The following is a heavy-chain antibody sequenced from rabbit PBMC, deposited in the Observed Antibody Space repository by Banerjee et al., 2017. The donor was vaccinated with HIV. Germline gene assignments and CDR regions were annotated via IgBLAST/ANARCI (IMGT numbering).Heavy chain of an antibody. D-gene: IGHD8-1*01. J-gene: IGHJ3*01. CDR3: ARGGVGTTYPYGGMDL. Sequence: QSLEESGGGLVQPEGSLTLTCTASGFSFSTSYYMCWVRQAPGKGLEWIACIDAGSSGSTNYASWAKGRFTISKTSSTTVTLQMTSLTAADTATYFCARGGVGTTYPYGGMDLWGQGTLVTVS. V-gene: IGHV1S40*01. CDR1: GFSFSTSYY. CDR2: IDAGSSGST.